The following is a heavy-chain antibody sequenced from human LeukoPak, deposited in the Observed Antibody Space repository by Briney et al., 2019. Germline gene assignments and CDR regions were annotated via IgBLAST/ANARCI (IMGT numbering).Heavy chain of an antibody. V-gene: IGHV1-69*13. CDR1: GYTFTSYG. CDR2: IIPIFGTA. CDR3: ARSEGYCSGGSCYLTLDY. J-gene: IGHJ4*02. D-gene: IGHD2-15*01. Sequence: SVKVSCKASGYTFTSYGISWVRQAPGQGLEWMGGIIPIFGTANYAQKFQGRVTITADESTSTAYMELSSLRSEDTAVYYCARSEGYCSGGSCYLTLDYWGQGTLVTVSS.